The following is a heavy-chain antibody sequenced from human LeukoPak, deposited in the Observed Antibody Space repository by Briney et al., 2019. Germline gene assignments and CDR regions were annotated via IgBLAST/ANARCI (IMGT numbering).Heavy chain of an antibody. CDR3: ARGVSGTGPDI. V-gene: IGHV3-74*01. CDR1: GFTFSSYW. J-gene: IGHJ3*02. CDR2: IKTDGSST. Sequence: PGGSLLLSCAASGFTFSSYWMHWGRPAPGKGLVWVSRIKTDGSSTYYADSVKCRFTISRDNAKKTIYLQMNSLRAEDTVGYYCARGVSGTGPDIWGLGTMVTVSS. D-gene: IGHD5/OR15-5a*01.